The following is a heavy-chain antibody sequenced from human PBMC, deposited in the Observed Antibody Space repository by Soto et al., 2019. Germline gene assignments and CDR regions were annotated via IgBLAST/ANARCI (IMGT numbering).Heavy chain of an antibody. D-gene: IGHD4-4*01. V-gene: IGHV4-39*01. Sequence: PSETLSLTCTVSGGSISSSSHYWGWIRQPPGKGLEWIGSIYYSGSTYYNPSLKSRVTISVDTSKNQFSLKLSSVTAADTAVYYCAGLAQDYSNYPYTQRFDPWGQGTLVTVSS. CDR1: GGSISSSSHY. CDR2: IYYSGST. CDR3: AGLAQDYSNYPYTQRFDP. J-gene: IGHJ5*02.